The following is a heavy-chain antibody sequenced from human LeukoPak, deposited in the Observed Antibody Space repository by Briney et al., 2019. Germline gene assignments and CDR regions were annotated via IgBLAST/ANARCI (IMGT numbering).Heavy chain of an antibody. CDR2: ISYDGSNK. CDR1: GFTFSSYA. D-gene: IGHD2-15*01. V-gene: IGHV3-30-3*01. J-gene: IGHJ4*02. CDR3: ARAAVVVAAKFDY. Sequence: GRSLRLSCAASGFTFSSYAMHWVRQAPGKGLEWVAVISYDGSNKYYADSVKGRFTISRDNSKNTLYLQMNSLRAEDTAVYYCARAAVVVAAKFDYWGQGTLVTVSS.